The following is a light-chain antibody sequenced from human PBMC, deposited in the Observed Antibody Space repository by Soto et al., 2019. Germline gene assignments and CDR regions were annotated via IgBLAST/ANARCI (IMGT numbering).Light chain of an antibody. Sequence: EIVMTQTPLSLPVPTGEAASISCRSSQSLFDSDNGNTYVAWFQQRPGQSPQLLIYSLSSRASGVPDRFSGSGSGTDFTLEISRVETDDVGIYYSMQSTQLPPTFGQGARLEIK. CDR3: MQSTQLPPT. CDR1: QSLFDSDNGNTY. V-gene: IGKV2-40*01. CDR2: SLS. J-gene: IGKJ5*01.